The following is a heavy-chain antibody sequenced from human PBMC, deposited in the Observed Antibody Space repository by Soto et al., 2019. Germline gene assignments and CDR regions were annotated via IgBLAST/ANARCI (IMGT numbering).Heavy chain of an antibody. Sequence: EVQLVESGGGLVQPGGSLRLSCAASAFSFSSYSMNWVRQAPRKGLEWVSYISSSSSTIYYADSVKGRFTISRDNAKNSLYLQMNSLRAAVTAVYYCARDRSAGSLDPWGQGTLVTVSS. D-gene: IGHD6-13*01. CDR1: AFSFSSYS. J-gene: IGHJ5*02. V-gene: IGHV3-48*01. CDR2: ISSSSSTI. CDR3: ARDRSAGSLDP.